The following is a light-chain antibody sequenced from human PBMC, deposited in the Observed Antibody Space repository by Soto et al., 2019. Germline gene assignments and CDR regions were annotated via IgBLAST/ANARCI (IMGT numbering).Light chain of an antibody. Sequence: EIVLTQSPGTLSLSPGERATLACRASQSISANYLAWYQQKPGQAPRLLIYGISIRVTGIPDRFSGSGSGTDFTLTISRLEPEDFAVYYCQQYGSSSTWTFGQGTKVEIK. CDR3: QQYGSSSTWT. CDR1: QSISANY. V-gene: IGKV3-20*01. CDR2: GIS. J-gene: IGKJ1*01.